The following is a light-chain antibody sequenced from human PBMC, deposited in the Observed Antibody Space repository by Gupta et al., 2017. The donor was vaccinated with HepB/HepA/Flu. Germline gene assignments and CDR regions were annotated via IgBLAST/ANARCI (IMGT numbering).Light chain of an antibody. CDR1: QRVSRN. CDR3: QQYKNWPPYT. Sequence: EIVMTQSPATLSVSPGERATLSCRARQRVSRNLAWYQQKPCQAPRLLSYGAATRATGSPARFSGSWSGTEFTLTISSRQSEDCAVDYCQQYKNWPPYTFGQGTKLESK. V-gene: IGKV3-15*01. CDR2: GAA. J-gene: IGKJ2*01.